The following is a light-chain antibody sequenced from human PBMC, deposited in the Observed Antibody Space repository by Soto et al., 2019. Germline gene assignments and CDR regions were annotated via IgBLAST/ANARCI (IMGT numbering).Light chain of an antibody. Sequence: QSALTQPRSVSESPGQSVTISCTGTSSDVGGYDYLSWYQQHPGKAPKLMIYDVTKRPSGVPDRFSGSKSGNTASLTISGLQTEDEADYNCCSYAGSYTYVFGTGTKLTVL. CDR2: DVT. V-gene: IGLV2-11*01. CDR3: CSYAGSYTYV. CDR1: SSDVGGYDY. J-gene: IGLJ1*01.